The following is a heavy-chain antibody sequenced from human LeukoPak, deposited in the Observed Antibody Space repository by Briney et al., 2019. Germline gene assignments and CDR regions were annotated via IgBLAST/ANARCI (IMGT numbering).Heavy chain of an antibody. Sequence: SETLSLTCTVSGXSISSYYGSWIRQPPGKGLEWIGYIYYSGSTNYNPSLKSRVTISIDTSKKQFSLRLSSVTAADTAVYYCARASCSGGTCPRGWYFDYWGQGTLVTVSS. J-gene: IGHJ4*02. CDR1: GXSISSYY. D-gene: IGHD2-15*01. CDR3: ARASCSGGTCPRGWYFDY. CDR2: IYYSGST. V-gene: IGHV4-59*01.